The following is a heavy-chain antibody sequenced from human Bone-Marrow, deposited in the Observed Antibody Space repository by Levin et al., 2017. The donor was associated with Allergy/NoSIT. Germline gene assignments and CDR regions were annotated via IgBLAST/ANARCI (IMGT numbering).Heavy chain of an antibody. Sequence: GESLKISCQASGYTFSGHYIHWVRQAPGQGLEWMGWVNPNTGGTNYAENFQGRVTMTRDTSIDTAYMELSRLKSDGTAVYYCARGSGWYPNWYFDVWGRGTLVTVSS. V-gene: IGHV1-2*02. D-gene: IGHD6-19*01. CDR2: VNPNTGGT. CDR1: GYTFSGHY. J-gene: IGHJ2*01. CDR3: ARGSGWYPNWYFDV.